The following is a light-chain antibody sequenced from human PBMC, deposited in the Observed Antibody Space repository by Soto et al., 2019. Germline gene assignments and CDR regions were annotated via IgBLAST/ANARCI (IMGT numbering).Light chain of an antibody. J-gene: IGKJ1*01. CDR1: QSFSSSY. CDR3: QQYGSSPTWT. V-gene: IGKV3-20*01. Sequence: GTLSLSPGERATLSCRASQSFSSSYLAWYQQKPGQAPRLLIYGASSRATGIPDRFSGSGSGTDFTLTISRLEPEDFAVYYCQQYGSSPTWTFGQGTKV. CDR2: GAS.